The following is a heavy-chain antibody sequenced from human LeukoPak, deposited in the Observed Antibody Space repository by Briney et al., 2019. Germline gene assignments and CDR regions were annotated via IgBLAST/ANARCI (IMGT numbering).Heavy chain of an antibody. V-gene: IGHV5-51*01. D-gene: IGHD3-9*01. J-gene: IGHJ4*02. Sequence: GESLKISCKGSGYSFTSYWIGWVRQMPGKGLEWMGIIYPGDSDTRYSPSFQGQVTISADKSISTAYLQWSNLKASDTATYYCARSLTRRRYYFDYWGQGTLVTVSS. CDR1: GYSFTSYW. CDR2: IYPGDSDT. CDR3: ARSLTRRRYYFDY.